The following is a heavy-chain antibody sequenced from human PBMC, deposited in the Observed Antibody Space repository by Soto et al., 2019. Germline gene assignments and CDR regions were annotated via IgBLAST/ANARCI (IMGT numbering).Heavy chain of an antibody. CDR3: ARERPDGSRLDP. CDR2: IYYSGST. D-gene: IGHD6-13*01. CDR1: GGSVSSGDYY. Sequence: QVQLQESGPGLVKPSQTLSLTRTVSGGSVSSGDYYWSWIRQPPGKGLEWIGYIYYSGSTYYNPSLKSRVTISXXXXXNXXSXXXXSVTXXXTAVYYCARERPDGSRLDPWGQGTLVTVSS. V-gene: IGHV4-30-4*01. J-gene: IGHJ5*02.